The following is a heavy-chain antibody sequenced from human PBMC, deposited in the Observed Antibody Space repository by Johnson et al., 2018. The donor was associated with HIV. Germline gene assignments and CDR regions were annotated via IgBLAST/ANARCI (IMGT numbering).Heavy chain of an antibody. J-gene: IGHJ3*02. CDR2: INWNGGRT. CDR3: ARGERFGGTQKASDI. CDR1: GFTVSSNY. D-gene: IGHD1-26*01. V-gene: IGHV3-20*04. Sequence: VQLVESGGGLVQPGGSLRLSCSSSGFTVSSNYMSWVRQAPGMGLEWVAVINWNGGRTGYAASVKGRFTISRDNAKKSLFLEMTSLRAEDTAVYYCARGERFGGTQKASDIWGQGTMVTVSS.